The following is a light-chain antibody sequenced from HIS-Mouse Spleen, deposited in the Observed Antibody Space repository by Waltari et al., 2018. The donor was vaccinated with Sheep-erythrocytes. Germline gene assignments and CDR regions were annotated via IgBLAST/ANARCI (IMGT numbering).Light chain of an antibody. Sequence: DIVMTQSPASMAVSLGEGATIHCKSSQSVLYSSNNKNYLAWYQQKPRQPPKLLIYWASTRESGVPDRFSGSGSGTDFTLTISSLQAEDVAVYYCQQYYSTPLTFGGGTKVEIK. CDR1: QSVLYSSNNKNY. CDR3: QQYYSTPLT. V-gene: IGKV4-1*01. J-gene: IGKJ4*01. CDR2: WAS.